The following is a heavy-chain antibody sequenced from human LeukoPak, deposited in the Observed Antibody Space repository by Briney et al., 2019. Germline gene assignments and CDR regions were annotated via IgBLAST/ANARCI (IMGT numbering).Heavy chain of an antibody. CDR1: GGSFSGYY. CDR3: AREGLAMVRGVLPKEAWGWFDP. J-gene: IGHJ5*02. V-gene: IGHV4-34*11. Sequence: SETLSLTCAVYGGSFSGYYWSWIRQPPGKGLEWIGYIYYSGSTNYNPSLRSRVTISVDTSKNQFSLKMSSVTAADTAVYYCAREGLAMVRGVLPKEAWGWFDPWGQGTLVTVSS. D-gene: IGHD3-10*01. CDR2: IYYSGST.